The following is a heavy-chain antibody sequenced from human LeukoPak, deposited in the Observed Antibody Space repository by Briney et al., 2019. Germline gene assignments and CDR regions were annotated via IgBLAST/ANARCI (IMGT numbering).Heavy chain of an antibody. Sequence: PSETLSLTCTVAGGSISSYYWSWLRQTAGKGLEWIGRIYTSGSTNYNPSLKSRVTMSVDTSKNQFSLKLSSVTAADTAVYYCARFGMGTTTYFDYWGQGTLVSVRS. D-gene: IGHD3-3*01. J-gene: IGHJ4*02. CDR3: ARFGMGTTTYFDY. CDR2: IYTSGST. CDR1: GGSISSYY. V-gene: IGHV4-4*07.